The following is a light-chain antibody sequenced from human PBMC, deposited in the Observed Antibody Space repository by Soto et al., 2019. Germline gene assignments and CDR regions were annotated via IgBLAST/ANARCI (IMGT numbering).Light chain of an antibody. CDR2: GTD. Sequence: QSLLALPPSVSGAPGQRFTISCTGDISNILAGYDVDWYQQLPGTAPKLLIYGTDNRPSGVPDRFSGSKSGDSASLAITGLHTEDEADYYCQSYENRPGASPSVFGTGTKVTVL. J-gene: IGLJ1*01. CDR3: QSYENRPGASPSV. CDR1: ISNILAGYD. V-gene: IGLV1-40*01.